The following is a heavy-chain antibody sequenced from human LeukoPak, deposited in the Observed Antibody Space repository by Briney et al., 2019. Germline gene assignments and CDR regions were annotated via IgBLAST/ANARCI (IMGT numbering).Heavy chain of an antibody. Sequence: PGGPLRLSCAASGFTFSNYWMHWVRQAPGKGLVWVSCINNDGSSASFADSVKGRFTISRDNSKNTVYLQMSGLRAEDTALYYCAKAHCSPTSCSRVDYWGQGTLVTVSS. D-gene: IGHD2-2*01. CDR3: AKAHCSPTSCSRVDY. V-gene: IGHV3-74*01. CDR1: GFTFSNYW. CDR2: INNDGSSA. J-gene: IGHJ4*02.